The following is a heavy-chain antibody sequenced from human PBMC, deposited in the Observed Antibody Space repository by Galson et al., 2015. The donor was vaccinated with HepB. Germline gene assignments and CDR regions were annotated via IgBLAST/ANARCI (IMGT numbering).Heavy chain of an antibody. J-gene: IGHJ6*03. V-gene: IGHV1-69*13. D-gene: IGHD5-24*01. CDR1: GGTFSSYA. CDR2: IIPILGAA. CDR3: ARGVEKYYYYMDV. Sequence: SVKVSCKASGGTFSSYAISWVRQAPGQGLEWMGGIIPILGAANYAQKFQGRVTITADESTSTAYMELSSLRSEDTAVYYCARGVEKYYYYMDVWGKGTTVTVSS.